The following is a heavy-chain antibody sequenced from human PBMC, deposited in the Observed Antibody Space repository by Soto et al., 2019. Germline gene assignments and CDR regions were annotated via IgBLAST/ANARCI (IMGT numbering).Heavy chain of an antibody. Sequence: SHTLSLTCVISGDSVSSNSAAWNLIRQSPSRGLEWLGRTYYRSKWYNDYAVSVKSRITINPDTSKNQFSLQLNSVTPEDTAVYYCALGVAVAGPYYYYGMEVWGQGTKVTVSS. J-gene: IGHJ6*02. D-gene: IGHD6-19*01. CDR2: TYYRSKWYN. CDR3: ALGVAVAGPYYYYGMEV. CDR1: GDSVSSNSAA. V-gene: IGHV6-1*01.